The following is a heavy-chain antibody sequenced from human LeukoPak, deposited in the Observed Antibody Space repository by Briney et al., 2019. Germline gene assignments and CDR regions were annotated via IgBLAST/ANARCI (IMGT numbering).Heavy chain of an antibody. CDR3: VRGTGY. Sequence: GGSLRLSCSVSGFTFSSYVMHWVRQAPGKGLEYVSAISSNGDNTYYADSVKGRFTISRDDSKNTLYLQMSSLRADDTAVYYCVRGTGYWGQGTLVTVSS. V-gene: IGHV3-64D*06. J-gene: IGHJ4*02. CDR1: GFTFSSYV. CDR2: ISSNGDNT.